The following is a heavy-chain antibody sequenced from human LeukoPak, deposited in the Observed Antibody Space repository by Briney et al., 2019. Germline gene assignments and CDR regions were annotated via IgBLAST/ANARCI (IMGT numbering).Heavy chain of an antibody. V-gene: IGHV1-18*01. J-gene: IGHJ6*02. CDR2: ISAYNGNT. CDR3: ARVPYLTVTMDV. D-gene: IGHD4-17*01. CDR1: GYTFTSYG. Sequence: ASVKVSCKASGYTFTSYGVSWVRQAPGQGLEWMGWISAYNGNTNYAQKLQGRVTMTTDTSTSTAYMELRSLRPDDTAVYYCARVPYLTVTMDVWGQGTTVTVSS.